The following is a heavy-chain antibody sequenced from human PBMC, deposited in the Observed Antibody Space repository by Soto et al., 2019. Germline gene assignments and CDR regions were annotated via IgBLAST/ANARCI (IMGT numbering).Heavy chain of an antibody. V-gene: IGHV3-21*01. Sequence: EVQLVESGGGLVKPGGSLRLSCAASGFTFSSYSMNWVRQAPGKGLEWVSSISSSSSYIYYADSVKGRFTTSRDNAKNSLYLQMNSLRAEDTAVYYCAREGKQQLHGITKNWFDPWGQGTLVTVSS. CDR3: AREGKQQLHGITKNWFDP. J-gene: IGHJ5*02. CDR1: GFTFSSYS. CDR2: ISSSSSYI. D-gene: IGHD6-13*01.